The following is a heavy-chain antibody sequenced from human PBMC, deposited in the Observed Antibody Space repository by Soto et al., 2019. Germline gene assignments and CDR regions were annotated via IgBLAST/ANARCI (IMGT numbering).Heavy chain of an antibody. CDR2: ISYDGSNK. V-gene: IGHV3-30*18. CDR3: AKEPPLSYARILLRRGSLSQANFDY. CDR1: GFTFSSYG. J-gene: IGHJ4*02. Sequence: GGSLRLSCAASGFTFSSYGMHWVRQAPGKGLEWVAVISYDGSNKYYADSVKGRFTISRDNSKDTLYLQMNSLRAEDTAVYYCAKEPPLSYARILLRRGSLSQANFDYWGKGTLVTVST. D-gene: IGHD2-15*01.